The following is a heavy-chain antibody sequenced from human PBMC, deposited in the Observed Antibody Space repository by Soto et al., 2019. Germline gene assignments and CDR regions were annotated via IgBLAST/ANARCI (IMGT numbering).Heavy chain of an antibody. CDR1: GYSFTSYW. J-gene: IGHJ6*03. CDR2: IYPGDSDT. CDR3: ARHARWSSSSYYYYYMDV. D-gene: IGHD6-6*01. Sequence: GESLKISCKGSGYSFTSYWIGWVRQMPGKGLEWMGIIYPGDSDTRYSPSFQGQVTISADKSISTAYLQWSSLKASATAMYYCARHARWSSSSYYYYYMDVWGKGTTVTVSS. V-gene: IGHV5-51*01.